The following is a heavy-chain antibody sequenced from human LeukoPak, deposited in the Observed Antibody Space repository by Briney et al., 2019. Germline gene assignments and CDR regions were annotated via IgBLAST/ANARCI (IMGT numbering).Heavy chain of an antibody. Sequence: PSETLSLTCTVSGGSISSSSYYWGWIRQPPGKGLEWIGSIYYSGSTYYNPSLKSRVTISVDTSKNQFSLGLSSVTAADTAVYYCAREVESQGRSLDIWGQGTMVTVSS. D-gene: IGHD3-3*01. J-gene: IGHJ3*02. CDR3: AREVESQGRSLDI. CDR1: GGSISSSSYY. CDR2: IYYSGST. V-gene: IGHV4-39*07.